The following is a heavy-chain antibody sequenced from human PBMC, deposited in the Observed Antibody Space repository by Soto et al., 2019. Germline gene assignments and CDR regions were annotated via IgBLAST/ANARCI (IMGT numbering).Heavy chain of an antibody. V-gene: IGHV3-74*01. Sequence: EVQLVESGRGLVQPGGSLRLSCAASGFTFSSYWMHWVRQAPGKGLVWVSRINSDGSSTGYADSVMGRFTISRDNAKNTLYLQMNSLRAEDTAVYYCARDQGYCSGGSCYVAGYWGQGTLVTVSS. CDR1: GFTFSSYW. CDR2: INSDGSST. J-gene: IGHJ4*02. CDR3: ARDQGYCSGGSCYVAGY. D-gene: IGHD2-15*01.